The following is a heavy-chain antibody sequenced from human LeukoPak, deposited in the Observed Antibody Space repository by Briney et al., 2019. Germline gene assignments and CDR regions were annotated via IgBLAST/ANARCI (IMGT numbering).Heavy chain of an antibody. J-gene: IGHJ4*02. CDR2: INPSGGST. CDR3: ARDDYYDSSSYFDY. D-gene: IGHD3-22*01. CDR1: GYTFTNYY. Sequence: ASVTVSCKGSGYTFTNYYMHWVGQAPGQGGEGMGLINPSGGSTNYAQKFQGRVTMTRDTSTSTVYMELSSLRSEDTAVYYCARDDYYDSSSYFDYWGQGTQVTVSS. V-gene: IGHV1-46*01.